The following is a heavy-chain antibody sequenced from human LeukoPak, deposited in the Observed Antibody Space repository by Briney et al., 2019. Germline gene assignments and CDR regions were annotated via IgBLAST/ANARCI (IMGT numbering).Heavy chain of an antibody. CDR1: GFTFSSYG. J-gene: IGHJ6*02. Sequence: GGSLRLSCAASGFTFSSYGMHWVRQAPGKGLEWVAVIWYDGSNKYYADSVKGRFTISRDNSKNTLYLQMNSLRAEDTAVYYCARAPYSSGFVYYYYYGMDVWGQGTTVTVSS. CDR2: IWYDGSNK. D-gene: IGHD6-19*01. V-gene: IGHV3-33*01. CDR3: ARAPYSSGFVYYYYYGMDV.